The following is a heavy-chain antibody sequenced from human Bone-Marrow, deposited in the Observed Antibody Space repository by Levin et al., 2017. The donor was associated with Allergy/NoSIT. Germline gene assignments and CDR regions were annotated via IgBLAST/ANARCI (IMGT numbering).Heavy chain of an antibody. Sequence: ASETLSLTCSVSGDFISNHYWNWIRQPAGKGLEWIGRIYDGGKPTYNLSLKSRVTMSVDTSKTQFSLKLTSVTAADTAVYFCARAHSDPQSKKWSMLGDWGRGILVTVSS. CDR3: ARAHSDPQSKKWSMLGD. D-gene: IGHD2-15*01. CDR1: GDFISNHY. V-gene: IGHV4-4*07. J-gene: IGHJ4*02. CDR2: IYDGGKP.